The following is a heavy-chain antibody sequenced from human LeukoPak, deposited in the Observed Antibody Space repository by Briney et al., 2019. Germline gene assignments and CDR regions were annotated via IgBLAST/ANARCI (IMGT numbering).Heavy chain of an antibody. V-gene: IGHV3-23*01. Sequence: QPGGSLRLSCAASGLTFKAYDLSWVRQAPGKGLDWVSGITDSGGSAVYADSVKGRFTISRDNSKHMLYLQMNSLRAEDTAEYYCAEVSWSRSDRDCWGQGTLVTVSS. J-gene: IGHJ4*02. CDR1: GLTFKAYD. CDR2: ITDSGGSA. D-gene: IGHD3-3*01. CDR3: AEVSWSRSDRDC.